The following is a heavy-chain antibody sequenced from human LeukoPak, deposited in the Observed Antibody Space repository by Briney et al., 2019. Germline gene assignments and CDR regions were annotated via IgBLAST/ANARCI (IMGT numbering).Heavy chain of an antibody. CDR2: IRLDGSNK. D-gene: IGHD3-9*01. CDR1: GFTFSSYG. J-gene: IGHJ3*02. CDR3: ARDLGDILTGYYSDAFDI. Sequence: GGSLRLSCAASGFTFSSYGMHWVRQAPGKGLEWVGFIRLDGSNKDYADSAKGRFTISRDNAKNSLYLQMNSLRAEDTAVYYCARDLGDILTGYYSDAFDIWGQGTMVTVSS. V-gene: IGHV3-30*02.